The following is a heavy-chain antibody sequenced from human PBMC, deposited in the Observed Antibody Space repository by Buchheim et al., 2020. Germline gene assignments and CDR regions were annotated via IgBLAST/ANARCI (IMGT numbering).Heavy chain of an antibody. V-gene: IGHV3-48*01. J-gene: IGHJ6*02. CDR3: ARMRGSGYARVYYYYYGMDV. CDR1: GFTFSSYS. Sequence: EVQLVESGGGLVQPGGSLRLSCAASGFTFSSYSMNWVRQAPGKGLEWVSYISSSSSTIYYADSVKGRFTISRDNAKQSLYLQMNSLRAEDTAVYYCARMRGSGYARVYYYYYGMDVWGQGTT. CDR2: ISSSSSTI. D-gene: IGHD5-12*01.